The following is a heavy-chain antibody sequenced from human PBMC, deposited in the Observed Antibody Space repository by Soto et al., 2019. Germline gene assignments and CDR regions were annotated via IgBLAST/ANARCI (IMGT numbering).Heavy chain of an antibody. Sequence: QVQLVQSGAEVKKPGASVKVSCKASGYTFTSYDINWVRQATGQGLEWMGWMNPNSGNTGYAQKFQGRVTMTRNTSISTAYMELSSLRSEDTAVYYCARRNGDDFWSGYQGYDFDYWGQGTLVTVSS. CDR3: ARRNGDDFWSGYQGYDFDY. CDR1: GYTFTSYD. J-gene: IGHJ4*02. V-gene: IGHV1-8*01. CDR2: MNPNSGNT. D-gene: IGHD3-3*01.